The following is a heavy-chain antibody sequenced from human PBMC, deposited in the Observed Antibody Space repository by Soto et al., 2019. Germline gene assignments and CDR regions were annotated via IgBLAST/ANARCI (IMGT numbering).Heavy chain of an antibody. CDR2: ISRSSTYI. D-gene: IGHD3-16*01. CDR1: GFPFSTSN. V-gene: IGHV3-21*01. J-gene: IGHJ5*02. Sequence: EVQLVESGGGLVNPGGSLRLSCVVSGFPFSTSNMNWVRQAPGKGLEWVSFISRSSTYIYYADSVKGRFTISRDDAENSLFLHMTSLRAEDTAVYYCARGVLPISSTSWFDPWGQGTLVTVSS. CDR3: ARGVLPISSTSWFDP.